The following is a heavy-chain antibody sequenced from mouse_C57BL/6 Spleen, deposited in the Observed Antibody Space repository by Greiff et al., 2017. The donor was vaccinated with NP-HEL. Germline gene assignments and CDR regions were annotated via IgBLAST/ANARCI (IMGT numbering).Heavy chain of an antibody. D-gene: IGHD2-4*01. CDR3: ARDLGGDYLWYFDY. CDR1: GFTFSSYA. Sequence: EVNVVESGGGLVKPGGSLKLSCAASGFTFSSYAMSWVRQTPEKRQEWVATISDGGSYTYYPDNVKGRFTISRDNAKNNLYLQMSHLKSEDTAMYYCARDLGGDYLWYFDYWGQGTTLTVSS. V-gene: IGHV5-4*01. CDR2: ISDGGSYT. J-gene: IGHJ2*01.